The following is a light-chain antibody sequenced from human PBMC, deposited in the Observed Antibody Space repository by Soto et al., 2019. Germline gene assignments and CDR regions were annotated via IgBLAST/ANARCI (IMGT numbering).Light chain of an antibody. CDR3: QQSYSTLWT. V-gene: IGKV1-39*01. J-gene: IGKJ1*01. Sequence: DIQMTQSPSSLSASVGDRVTITCRSSQSISSYLNWYHQKPGKAPKLLIYAASSLQSGVPSRFSGSGSGTDFTLTISSLQPEDFATYYCQQSYSTLWTFGQGTKV. CDR1: QSISSY. CDR2: AAS.